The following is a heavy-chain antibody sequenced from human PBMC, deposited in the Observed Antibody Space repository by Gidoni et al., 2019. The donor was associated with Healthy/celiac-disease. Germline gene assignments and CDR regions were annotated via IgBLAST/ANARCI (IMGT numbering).Heavy chain of an antibody. V-gene: IGHV4-31*03. CDR1: VGSISSGGYY. J-gene: IGHJ2*01. D-gene: IGHD3-22*01. CDR3: ARVGYYDSPVRYFDL. Sequence: QVQLQESGPGLVKPSQTLSLTCTVSVGSISSGGYYWSWIRQHPGKGLEWIGYIYYSGSTYHNPSLKSRVTISVDTSKNQFSLKLSSVTAADTAVYYCARVGYYDSPVRYFDLWGRGTLVTVSS. CDR2: IYYSGST.